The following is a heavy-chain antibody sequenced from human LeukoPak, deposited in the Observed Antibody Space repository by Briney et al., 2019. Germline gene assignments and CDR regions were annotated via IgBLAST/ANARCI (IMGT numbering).Heavy chain of an antibody. Sequence: PGGSLRLSCAASGFTFSSYAISWVRQAPGKGLEWVSSISGSGGSTYYADSVKGRFTISRHNSKNTLYLQMNSLRAEDTAVYYCAKFSPVVIVVVPAAPDYWGQGTLVTVSS. D-gene: IGHD2-2*01. CDR3: AKFSPVVIVVVPAAPDY. J-gene: IGHJ4*02. V-gene: IGHV3-23*01. CDR2: ISGSGGST. CDR1: GFTFSSYA.